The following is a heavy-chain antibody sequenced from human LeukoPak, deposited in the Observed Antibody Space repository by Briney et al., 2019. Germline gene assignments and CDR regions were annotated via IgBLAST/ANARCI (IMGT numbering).Heavy chain of an antibody. D-gene: IGHD2-2*01. CDR1: GYTFTSYY. J-gene: IGHJ5*02. V-gene: IGHV1-46*01. CDR2: INPSGGST. CDR3: ARSSLLKYYQGNWFDP. Sequence: GASVTVSCKASGYTFTSYYMHWVRQAPGQGLEWMGIINPSGGSTSYAQKFQGRVTMTRDTSTSTVYMELSSLRPEDTAVYYCARSSLLKYYQGNWFDPWGQGTLVTVSS.